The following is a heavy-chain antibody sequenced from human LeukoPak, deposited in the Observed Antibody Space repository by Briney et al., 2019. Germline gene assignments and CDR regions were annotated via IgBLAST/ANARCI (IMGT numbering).Heavy chain of an antibody. V-gene: IGHV3-30-3*01. J-gene: IGHJ4*02. Sequence: PGGSLRLSCAASGFTFSSYAMHWVRQAPGKGLEWVAVISYDGSNKYYADSVKGRFTISRDNSKNTLYLQMNSLRAEDTAVYYCARGHSSSSGYYFDYWGQGTLVTVSS. D-gene: IGHD6-6*01. CDR3: ARGHSSSSGYYFDY. CDR1: GFTFSSYA. CDR2: ISYDGSNK.